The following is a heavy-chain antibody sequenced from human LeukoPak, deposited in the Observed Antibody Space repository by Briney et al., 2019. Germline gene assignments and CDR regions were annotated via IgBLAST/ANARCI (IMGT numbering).Heavy chain of an antibody. CDR3: AREKRDYDFWSGFYYYYGMDV. CDR1: GYTFTSYD. D-gene: IGHD3-3*01. V-gene: IGHV1-8*01. J-gene: IGHJ6*02. CDR2: MNPNSGNT. Sequence: ASVTVSCKASGYTFTSYDINWVRQATGQGLEWMGWMNPNSGNTGYAQKFQGRVTMTRNTSISTAYMELSSLRSEDTAVYYCAREKRDYDFWSGFYYYYGMDVWGQGPTVTVSS.